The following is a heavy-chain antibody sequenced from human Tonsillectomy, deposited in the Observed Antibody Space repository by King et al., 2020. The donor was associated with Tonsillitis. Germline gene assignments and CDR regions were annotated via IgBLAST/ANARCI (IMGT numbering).Heavy chain of an antibody. CDR2: IYYSGST. CDR3: ASFYYYYGMDV. V-gene: IGHV4-39*07. CDR1: GSSISSSSYY. Sequence: QLQESGPGLVKPSETLSLTCTVSGSSISSSSYYWGWIRQPPGKGLEWIGSIYYSGSTYYNPSLKSRVTISVDTSKNQFSLKLSSVTAADTAVYYCASFYYYYGMDVWGQGTTVTVSS. J-gene: IGHJ6*02.